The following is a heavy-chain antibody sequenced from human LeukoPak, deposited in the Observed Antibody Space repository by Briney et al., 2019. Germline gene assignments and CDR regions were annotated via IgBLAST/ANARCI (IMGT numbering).Heavy chain of an antibody. J-gene: IGHJ5*02. Sequence: GGSLRLSCAASGFTFSSYSMNWVRQAPGKGLEWVSYISSSSSTIYYADSVKGRFTISRDNAKNSLYLQMNSLRAEDTAVYYCARGAWMQLWYIPTWFDPWGQGTLVTVSS. D-gene: IGHD5-18*01. CDR2: ISSSSSTI. V-gene: IGHV3-48*04. CDR3: ARGAWMQLWYIPTWFDP. CDR1: GFTFSSYS.